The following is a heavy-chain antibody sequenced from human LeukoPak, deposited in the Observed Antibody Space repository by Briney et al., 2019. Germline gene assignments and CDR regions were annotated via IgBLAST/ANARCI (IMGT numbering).Heavy chain of an antibody. V-gene: IGHV3-21*01. J-gene: IGHJ4*02. CDR2: ISGSSSYI. Sequence: GGSLRLSCAASGFTFNSYSMNWVRQAPGKGLEWVSSISGSSSYIYYADSVKGRFTISRDNAKNSLYLQMNSLRAEDTAVYYCARDLVVRGVILGAIDYWGQGTLVTVSS. CDR1: GFTFNSYS. CDR3: ARDLVVRGVILGAIDY. D-gene: IGHD3-10*01.